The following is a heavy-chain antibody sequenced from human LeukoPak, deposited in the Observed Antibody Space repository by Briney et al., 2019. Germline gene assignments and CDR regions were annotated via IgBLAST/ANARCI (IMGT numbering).Heavy chain of an antibody. J-gene: IGHJ6*03. D-gene: IGHD6-19*01. Sequence: SETLSLTCTVSGGSISSYYWSWIRQPPGKGLEWIGYIYYSGSTNYNPSLKSRVTISVDTSKNQFSLNLNSVTAADTAEYFCARTPGSAYYPYYYMDVWGKGTTVTVSS. CDR1: GGSISSYY. CDR3: ARTPGSAYYPYYYMDV. CDR2: IYYSGST. V-gene: IGHV4-59*01.